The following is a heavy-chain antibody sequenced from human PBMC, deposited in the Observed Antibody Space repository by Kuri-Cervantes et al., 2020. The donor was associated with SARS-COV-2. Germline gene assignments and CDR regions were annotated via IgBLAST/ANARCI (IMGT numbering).Heavy chain of an antibody. J-gene: IGHJ6*02. V-gene: IGHV1-69*13. D-gene: IGHD2-15*01. CDR2: IIPIFGTA. CDR3: ARDGWGYCSGGSCYGLSRYYYYGMDV. CDR1: GYTFTGYY. Sequence: SVKVSCKASGYTFTGYYMHWVRQAPGQGLEWMGGIIPIFGTANYAQKFQGRVTITADESTSTAYMELSSLRSEDTAVYYCARDGWGYCSGGSCYGLSRYYYYGMDVWGQGTTVTVSS.